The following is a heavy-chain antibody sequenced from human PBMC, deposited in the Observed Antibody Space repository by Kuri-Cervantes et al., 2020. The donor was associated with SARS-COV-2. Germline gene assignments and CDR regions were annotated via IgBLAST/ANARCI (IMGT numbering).Heavy chain of an antibody. J-gene: IGHJ5*02. CDR1: GFTFSNYA. CDR3: AKPGITMVRGVIYWFDP. V-gene: IGHV3-23*01. CDR2: INGYGDIT. Sequence: GGSLRLPCAAAGFTFSNYAASWVRQAPGKGLEWVSYINGYGDITHYVDSVKGRLTISRDNSKKPLYLKMHSLRADETAVYYCAKPGITMVRGVIYWFDPWGQGTLVTVSS. D-gene: IGHD3-10*01.